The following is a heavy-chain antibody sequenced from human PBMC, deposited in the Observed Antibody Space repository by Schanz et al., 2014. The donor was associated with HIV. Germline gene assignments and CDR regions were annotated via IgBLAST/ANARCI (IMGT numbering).Heavy chain of an antibody. CDR3: ARGSGPYYYYYGMDV. J-gene: IGHJ6*02. D-gene: IGHD3-10*01. V-gene: IGHV3-33*08. Sequence: QEQLVESGGGLVKPGGSLRLSCAASGFTFSTCGMHWVRQAPGKGLEWVAAMWYDESHKGYADSVKGRFTISRDNSKNTVSLQMNSLRAEDTAVYYCARGSGPYYYYYGMDVWGQGTTVTVSS. CDR2: MWYDESHK. CDR1: GFTFSTCG.